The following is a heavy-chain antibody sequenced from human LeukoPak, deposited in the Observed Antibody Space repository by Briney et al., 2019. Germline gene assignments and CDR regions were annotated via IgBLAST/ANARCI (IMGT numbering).Heavy chain of an antibody. V-gene: IGHV3-23*01. Sequence: GGSLRLSCAASGFTFSGYAMSWVRQAPGKGLEWVSAISGSGGSAYYADSVKGRFTISRDNSKNTLYLQMNSLRAEDTAVYYCHAGELRLGELSFHDYWGQGTLVTVSS. CDR3: HAGELRLGELSFHDY. D-gene: IGHD3-16*02. J-gene: IGHJ4*02. CDR1: GFTFSGYA. CDR2: ISGSGGSA.